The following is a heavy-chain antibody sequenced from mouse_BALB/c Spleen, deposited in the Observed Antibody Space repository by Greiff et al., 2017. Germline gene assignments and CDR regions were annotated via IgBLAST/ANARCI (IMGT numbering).Heavy chain of an antibody. CDR2: INPGSGGT. V-gene: IGHV1-54*01. CDR3: ARFDDYSWFAY. D-gene: IGHD2-4*01. CDR1: GYAFTNYL. J-gene: IGHJ3*01. Sequence: QVQLQQSGAELVRPGTSVKVSCKASGYAFTNYLIEWVKQRPGQGLEWIGVINPGSGGTNYNEKFKGKATLTADKSSSTAYMQLSSLTSDDSAVYFCARFDDYSWFAYWGQGTLVTVSA.